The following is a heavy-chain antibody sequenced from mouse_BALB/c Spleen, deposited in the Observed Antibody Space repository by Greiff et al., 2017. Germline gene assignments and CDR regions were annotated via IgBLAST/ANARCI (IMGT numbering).Heavy chain of an antibody. CDR3: AIITTEAY. CDR1: GFNIKDTY. Sequence: EVQLHQSGAELVKPGASVKLSCTASGFNIKDTYMHWVKQRPEQGLEWIGRIDPANGNTKYDPKFQGKATITADTSSNTAYLQLSSLTSEDTAVYYCAIITTEAYWGQGTLVTVSA. J-gene: IGHJ3*01. D-gene: IGHD1-1*01. V-gene: IGHV14-3*02. CDR2: IDPANGNT.